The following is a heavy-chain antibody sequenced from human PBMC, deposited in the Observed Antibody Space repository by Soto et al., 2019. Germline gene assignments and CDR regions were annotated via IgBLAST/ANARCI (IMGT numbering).Heavy chain of an antibody. CDR1: GGSISSYY. V-gene: IGHV4-59*01. Sequence: SETLSLTCTVSGGSISSYYWSWIRQPPGKGLEWIGYIYYSGSTKYNPSLKSRNTKSVDTSKNQFSMKLSSVTAEDTAVYYCARDPYGDPAFDIWGQGTMVTVSS. CDR2: IYYSGST. J-gene: IGHJ3*02. CDR3: ARDPYGDPAFDI. D-gene: IGHD4-17*01.